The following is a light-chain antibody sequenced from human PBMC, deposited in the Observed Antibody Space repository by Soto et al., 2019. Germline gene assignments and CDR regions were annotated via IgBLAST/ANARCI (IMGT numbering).Light chain of an antibody. Sequence: QSVPTQPASVSGSPGQSITISCTGTSSDIGYYDYVSWYQHHSGKAPKLIIYEVNNRPSGVSNRFSGSKSVNTASLTISGLQAEDEADYYCSSHSSSSAYYVFGTGTKVTVL. CDR1: SSDIGYYDY. CDR3: SSHSSSSAYYV. CDR2: EVN. J-gene: IGLJ1*01. V-gene: IGLV2-14*01.